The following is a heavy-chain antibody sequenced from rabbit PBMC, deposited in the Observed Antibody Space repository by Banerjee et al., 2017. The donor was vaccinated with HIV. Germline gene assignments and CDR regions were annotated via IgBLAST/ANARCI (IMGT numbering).Heavy chain of an antibody. CDR2: IITGSGNA. D-gene: IGHD7-1*01. J-gene: IGHJ4*01. V-gene: IGHV1S40*01. CDR3: ARAQNSAVGADDDAL. Sequence: QSLEESGGDLVKPGASLTLTCTASGVSFSANSYMCWVRQAPGKGLEWIGCIITGSGNAYYATWAKGRFTISKTSSTTVTLKMTSLTAADTAIYFCARAQNSAVGADDDALWGPGTLVSVS. CDR1: GVSFSANSY.